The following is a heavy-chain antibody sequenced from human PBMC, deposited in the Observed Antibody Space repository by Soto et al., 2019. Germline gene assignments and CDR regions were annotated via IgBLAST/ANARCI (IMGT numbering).Heavy chain of an antibody. Sequence: EVQLLESGGGLTQPGGSLRLSCAASGFIFSDYAMYWVRQAPGKGLEWVSVISGSDGTTYYADSVRGRFTMSRDNSRNTIYLQRMSLRAEDTAVYYCAKVIGGSESYWGGSHYYYALDVWGQGTTVTVSS. D-gene: IGHD3-10*01. CDR1: GFIFSDYA. J-gene: IGHJ6*02. CDR2: ISGSDGTT. CDR3: AKVIGGSESYWGGSHYYYALDV. V-gene: IGHV3-23*01.